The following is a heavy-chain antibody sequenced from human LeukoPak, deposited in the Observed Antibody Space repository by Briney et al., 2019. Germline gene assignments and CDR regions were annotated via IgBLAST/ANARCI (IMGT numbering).Heavy chain of an antibody. CDR3: ARVAHCSSTTCYQGIFDY. J-gene: IGHJ4*02. Sequence: SETLSLTCTVSGGSISNYYWSWIRQPPGKGLEWVGYIYYSGSTNYNPSLKSRVTISVDTSKNQFSLKLSSVTAADTAVYYCARVAHCSSTTCYQGIFDYWGQGTLVTVPS. CDR2: IYYSGST. CDR1: GGSISNYY. V-gene: IGHV4-59*01. D-gene: IGHD2-2*01.